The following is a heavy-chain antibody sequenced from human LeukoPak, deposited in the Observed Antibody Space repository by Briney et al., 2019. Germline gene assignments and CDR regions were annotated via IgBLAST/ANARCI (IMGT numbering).Heavy chain of an antibody. CDR1: GGSFSGYY. V-gene: IGHV4-34*01. J-gene: IGHJ5*02. CDR2: INHSGST. D-gene: IGHD2-2*01. Sequence: PSETLSLTCAVYGGSFSGYYWSWIRQPPGKGLEWIVEINHSGSTNYNPSLESRVTISVDTSKNQFSLKLSSVTAADTAVYYCARSLRTSWSSRADWFDPWGQGTLVTVSS. CDR3: ARSLRTSWSSRADWFDP.